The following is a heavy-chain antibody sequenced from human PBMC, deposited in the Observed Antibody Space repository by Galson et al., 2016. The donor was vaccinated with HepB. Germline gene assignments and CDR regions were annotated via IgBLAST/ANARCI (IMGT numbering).Heavy chain of an antibody. CDR1: GGSISSYY. D-gene: IGHD2-21*02. V-gene: IGHV4-59*01. J-gene: IGHJ2*01. Sequence: SETLSLTCTVSGGSISSYYWSWIRQPPGRGLEWIGDVYYSGSTNYNPSLKSRVTISVAPSKNQFSLRLTSVTAADTGVYYCPRSKVGDWDWYFDLWGRGTLLTVSS. CDR3: PRSKVGDWDWYFDL. CDR2: VYYSGST.